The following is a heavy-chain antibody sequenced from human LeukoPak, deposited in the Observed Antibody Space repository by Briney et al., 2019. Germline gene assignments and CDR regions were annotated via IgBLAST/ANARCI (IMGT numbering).Heavy chain of an antibody. D-gene: IGHD5-12*01. CDR3: ARHIVATSSPDY. Sequence: ASVKVSCKASGYTXTTFSIHWVRQAPGQGLEWMGIINPSDGTTMYAQKFQGRVTMTGDTSTSTLYMEVSSLRAADTAVYYCARHIVATSSPDYWGQGTLVTVSS. CDR1: GYTXTTFS. CDR2: INPSDGTT. J-gene: IGHJ4*02. V-gene: IGHV1-46*01.